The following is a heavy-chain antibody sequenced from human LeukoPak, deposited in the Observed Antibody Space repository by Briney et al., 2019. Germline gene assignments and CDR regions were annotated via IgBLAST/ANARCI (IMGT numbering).Heavy chain of an antibody. Sequence: SETLSLTCTVSGDSISSYYWSWIRQPPGKGLEWIGYIYHSGSTYYNPSLKSRVTISVDRSKNQFSLKLSSVTAADTAVYYCARSTLGYCSGGSCLNWFDPWGQGTLVTVSS. CDR1: GDSISSYY. V-gene: IGHV4-59*12. J-gene: IGHJ5*02. CDR2: IYHSGST. D-gene: IGHD2-15*01. CDR3: ARSTLGYCSGGSCLNWFDP.